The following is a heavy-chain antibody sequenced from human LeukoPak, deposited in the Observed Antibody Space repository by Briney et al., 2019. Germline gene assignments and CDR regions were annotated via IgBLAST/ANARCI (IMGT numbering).Heavy chain of an antibody. D-gene: IGHD2-15*01. V-gene: IGHV4-59*01. CDR1: GGSISRYY. CDR2: IYYSGST. J-gene: IGHJ4*02. Sequence: SETLSLTCTVSGGSISRYYWSWIRQPPGKGLEWIGYIYYSGSTNYNPSLKSRVTISVDTSKNQFSLKLSSVTAADTAVYYCARAKPDIVVVVAATPGGYYFDYWGQGTLVTVSS. CDR3: ARAKPDIVVVVAATPGGYYFDY.